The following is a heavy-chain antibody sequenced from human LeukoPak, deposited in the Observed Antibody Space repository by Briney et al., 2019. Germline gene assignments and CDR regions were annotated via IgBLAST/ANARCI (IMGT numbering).Heavy chain of an antibody. CDR1: GFTFSSYG. Sequence: GGSLRLSCAASGFTFSSYGMHWVRQAPGKGLEWVAVISYDGSNKYYADSVKGRFTISRDNSKNTLYLQMNSLRAEDTAVYYCARGGVATAWGAFDVWGQGTMVTVSS. D-gene: IGHD4-23*01. V-gene: IGHV3-30*03. J-gene: IGHJ3*01. CDR2: ISYDGSNK. CDR3: ARGGVATAWGAFDV.